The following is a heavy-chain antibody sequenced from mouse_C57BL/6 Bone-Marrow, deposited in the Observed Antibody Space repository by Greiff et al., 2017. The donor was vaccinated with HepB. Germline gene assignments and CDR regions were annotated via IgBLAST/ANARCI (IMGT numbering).Heavy chain of an antibody. CDR1: GFTFSDYY. CDR3: ARPPWFAY. CDR2: ISNGGGST. Sequence: EVQGVESGGGLVQPGGSLKLSCAASGFTFSDYYMYWVRQTPEKRLEWVAYISNGGGSTYYPDTVKGRFTISRDNAKNTLYLQMSRLKPEDTAMYYCARPPWFAYWGQGTLVTVSA. J-gene: IGHJ3*01. V-gene: IGHV5-12*01.